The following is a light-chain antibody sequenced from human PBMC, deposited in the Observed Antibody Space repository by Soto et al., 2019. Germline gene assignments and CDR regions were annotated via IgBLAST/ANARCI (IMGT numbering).Light chain of an antibody. J-gene: IGLJ3*02. Sequence: QSVLTQTPSVSGAPGQRVTISCTGSSSNLGAGFGVHWYQQFPETAPKLLISDNNIRASGVPDRFSGNKSVTSASLAITGLQPEEEADYFCQSYDTSLRVWVFGGGTKLTVL. CDR3: QSYDTSLRVWV. CDR2: DNN. V-gene: IGLV1-40*01. CDR1: SSNLGAGFG.